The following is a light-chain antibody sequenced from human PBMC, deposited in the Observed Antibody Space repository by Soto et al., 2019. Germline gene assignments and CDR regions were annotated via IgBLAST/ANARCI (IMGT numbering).Light chain of an antibody. CDR2: GAS. CDR1: QSVSSN. CDR3: QQYNNWLWA. J-gene: IGKJ1*01. V-gene: IGKV3-15*01. Sequence: EIVITQSPATLSVSPGERATLSCRASQSVSSNLAWYQQKPGQSPRLLIYGASTRATGIPARFSSSGSGTEFTLTISSLQSEDFAVYYCQQYNNWLWALGQGTKVDIK.